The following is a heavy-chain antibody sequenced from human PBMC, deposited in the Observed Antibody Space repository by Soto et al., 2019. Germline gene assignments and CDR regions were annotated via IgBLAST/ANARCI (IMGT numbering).Heavy chain of an antibody. V-gene: IGHV3-21*01. CDR2: ISSSSSYI. CDR1: GFTFSSYS. D-gene: IGHD2-8*01. CDR3: ARVGYCTNGVCPSLGAFDI. Sequence: GGSLRLSCAASGFTFSSYSMNWVRQAPGKGLEWVSSISSSSSYIYYADSVKGRFTISRDNAKNSLYLQMNSLGAEDTAVYYCARVGYCTNGVCPSLGAFDIWGQGTMVTVSS. J-gene: IGHJ3*02.